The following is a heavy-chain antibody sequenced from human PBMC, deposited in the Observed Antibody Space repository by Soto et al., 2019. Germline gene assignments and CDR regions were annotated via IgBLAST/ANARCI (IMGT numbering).Heavy chain of an antibody. CDR1: GFTFGSTD. Sequence: GGSLRLSCAASGFTFGSTDMSWVRHAPGEGLEWVSTIDGSGGITYYADSVKSRFTISRDNSRNTVYLQMNSLRGDDTALYYCVKNSGWFNTWGQGALVTVSS. CDR3: VKNSGWFNT. D-gene: IGHD3-10*01. CDR2: IDGSGGIT. V-gene: IGHV3-23*01. J-gene: IGHJ5*02.